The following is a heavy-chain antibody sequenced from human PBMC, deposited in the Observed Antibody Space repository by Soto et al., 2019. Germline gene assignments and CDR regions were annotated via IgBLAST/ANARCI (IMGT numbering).Heavy chain of an antibody. Sequence: SVKVSCKASGGTFSSYAISWVRQAPGQGLEWMGGIIPIFGTANYAQKFQGRVTITADESTSTAYMELSSLRSEDTAVYYCEGGDYYDSSGPFAFDIWGQGTMVTVSS. D-gene: IGHD3-22*01. CDR2: IIPIFGTA. V-gene: IGHV1-69*13. J-gene: IGHJ3*02. CDR1: GGTFSSYA. CDR3: EGGDYYDSSGPFAFDI.